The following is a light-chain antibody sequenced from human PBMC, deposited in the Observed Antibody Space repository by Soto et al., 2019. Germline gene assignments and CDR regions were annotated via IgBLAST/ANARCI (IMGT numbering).Light chain of an antibody. CDR3: QQYGDSPWT. CDR1: QSVSSN. Sequence: EIGMTHSPATLSVSPWEIATHSCRASQSVSSNLAWYQQKPGQAPRLLIYGASIRATGIPDRFSGSGSVRDFTLTISRLEPEDFTVYHCQQYGDSPWTFGQGTKVDTK. CDR2: GAS. V-gene: IGKV3-20*01. J-gene: IGKJ1*01.